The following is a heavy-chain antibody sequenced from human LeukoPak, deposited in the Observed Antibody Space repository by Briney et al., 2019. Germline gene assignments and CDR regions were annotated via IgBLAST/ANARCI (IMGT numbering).Heavy chain of an antibody. CDR1: GGSISSSSYY. Sequence: SETLSLTCTVSGGSISSSSYYWGWIRQPPGKGLEWIGSIYYSGSTYYNPSLKSRVTISVDTSKNQFSLKLSSVTAADTAVYYCARDNSYYDSRYFDYWGQGTLVTVSS. CDR3: ARDNSYYDSRYFDY. CDR2: IYYSGST. J-gene: IGHJ4*02. V-gene: IGHV4-39*02. D-gene: IGHD3-22*01.